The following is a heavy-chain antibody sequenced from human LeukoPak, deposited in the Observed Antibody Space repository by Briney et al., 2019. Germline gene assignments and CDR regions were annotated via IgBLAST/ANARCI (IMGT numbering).Heavy chain of an antibody. D-gene: IGHD4-17*01. Sequence: GGSLRLSCAASGFTFSSYGMHWVRQAPGKGLEWVAVIWYDGSNKYYADSVKGRFTISRDNSKNTLYLQMNSLRAEDTAVYYCARAGDYGDLSYFDYWGQGTLVTVSS. CDR1: GFTFSSYG. CDR3: ARAGDYGDLSYFDY. J-gene: IGHJ4*02. V-gene: IGHV3-33*08. CDR2: IWYDGSNK.